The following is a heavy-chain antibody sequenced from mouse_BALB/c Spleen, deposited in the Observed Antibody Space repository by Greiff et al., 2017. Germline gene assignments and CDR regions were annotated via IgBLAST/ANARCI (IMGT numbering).Heavy chain of an antibody. D-gene: IGHD2-3*01. Sequence: EVKLVESGGGLVKPGGSLKLSCAASGFTFSSYTMSWVRQTPEKRLEWVATISSGGGNTYYPDSVKGRFTISRDNAKNNLYLQMSSLRSEDTALYYCARYWWLLRGLDAMDYWGQGTSVTVSS. J-gene: IGHJ4*01. V-gene: IGHV5-9*03. CDR1: GFTFSSYT. CDR2: ISSGGGNT. CDR3: ARYWWLLRGLDAMDY.